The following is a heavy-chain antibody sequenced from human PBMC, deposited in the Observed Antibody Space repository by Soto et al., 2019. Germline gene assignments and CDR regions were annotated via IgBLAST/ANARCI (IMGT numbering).Heavy chain of an antibody. D-gene: IGHD3-10*01. CDR3: TRGPRPISTGTGAY. Sequence: GGSLRLSCAASGFIFKMYWMHWVRQTPGKGLVWISRIYNDGSYTDYADSVKARFTISRDNVNDTLYLQMNNLRAEDSGLYYCTRGPRPISTGTGAYWGKGTQVTVSS. J-gene: IGHJ4*02. CDR1: GFIFKMYW. V-gene: IGHV3-74*01. CDR2: IYNDGSYT.